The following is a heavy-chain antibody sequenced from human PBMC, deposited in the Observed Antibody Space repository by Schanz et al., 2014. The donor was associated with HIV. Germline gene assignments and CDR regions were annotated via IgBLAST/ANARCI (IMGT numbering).Heavy chain of an antibody. CDR2: ISGSGGST. D-gene: IGHD2-15*01. J-gene: IGHJ6*02. Sequence: EVQLVESGGGLVKPGGSLRLSCRGSRLTFSGYSMNWVRQAPGKGLEWVSAISGSGGSTYYADSVKGRFTISRDNSKNTLYLQMNSLRAEDTAVYYCAKTVVVVVAATHEMDVWGQGTTVTVS. CDR3: AKTVVVVVAATHEMDV. V-gene: IGHV3-23*04. CDR1: RLTFSGYS.